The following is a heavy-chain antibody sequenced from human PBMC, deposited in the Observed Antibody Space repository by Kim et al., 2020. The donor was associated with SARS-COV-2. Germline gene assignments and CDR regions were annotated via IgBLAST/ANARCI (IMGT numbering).Heavy chain of an antibody. CDR3: ARLISTTDVSDDY. J-gene: IGHJ4*02. D-gene: IGHD1-1*01. Sequence: ASVKVSCKASGYTFTNYVMHWVRQAPGQRLEWMGWINAGNGNTRYLQKFQGRVTITRDTSASTAYMELSSLRSEDTAVYYCARLISTTDVSDDYWGQGTL. CDR2: INAGNGNT. CDR1: GYTFTNYV. V-gene: IGHV1-3*01.